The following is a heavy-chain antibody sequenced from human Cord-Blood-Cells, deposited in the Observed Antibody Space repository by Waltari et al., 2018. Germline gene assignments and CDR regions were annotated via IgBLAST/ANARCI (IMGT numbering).Heavy chain of an antibody. J-gene: IGHJ4*02. CDR3: AKMRTTSLFFDY. CDR2: ISYDGSNK. CDR1: GFTFSSYG. Sequence: QVQLVESGGGVVQPGRSLRLSCAASGFTFSSYGMHWVRQAPGKGLEWVAVISYDGSNKYYADSVKGRFTISRDNSKNTLYLQMNSLRAEDTAVYYCAKMRTTSLFFDYWGQGTLVTVSS. V-gene: IGHV3-30*18.